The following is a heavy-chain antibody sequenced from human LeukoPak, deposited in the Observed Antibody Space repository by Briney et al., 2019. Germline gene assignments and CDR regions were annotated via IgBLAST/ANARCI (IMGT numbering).Heavy chain of an antibody. V-gene: IGHV1-69*04. J-gene: IGHJ4*02. CDR1: GGTFSSYA. D-gene: IGHD3-10*01. CDR2: IIPILGIA. Sequence: GASVKVSCKASGGTFSSYAISWVRQAPGQGLEWMGRIIPILGIANYAQKFQGRVTITADKSTNTAYMELSSLRSEDTAVYYCASGPTLWFGELNSSGRGDDGIDYWGQGTLVTVSS. CDR3: ASGPTLWFGELNSSGRGDDGIDY.